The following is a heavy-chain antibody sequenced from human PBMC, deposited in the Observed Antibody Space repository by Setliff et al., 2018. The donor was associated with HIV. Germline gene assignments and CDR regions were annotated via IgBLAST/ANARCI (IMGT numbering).Heavy chain of an antibody. Sequence: KPSETLSLTCAVYGGSVSGYYWSWIRQPPGKGLEWIGEINHSGSTHYNPSLKSRFTISVDTSKNQFYLNLTSVTAADTAVYYCAGGEVRSRYVSSRAPFYHYYYYMDVWGKGTTVTVSS. J-gene: IGHJ6*03. D-gene: IGHD6-13*01. V-gene: IGHV4-34*01. CDR2: INHSGST. CDR1: GGSVSGYY. CDR3: AGGEVRSRYVSSRAPFYHYYYYMDV.